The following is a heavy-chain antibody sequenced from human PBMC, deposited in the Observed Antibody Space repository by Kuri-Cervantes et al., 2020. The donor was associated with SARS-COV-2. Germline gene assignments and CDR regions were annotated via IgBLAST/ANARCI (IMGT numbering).Heavy chain of an antibody. CDR2: IGSSGTAM. D-gene: IGHD2-2*01. CDR3: GRRYCSTTSCLVDY. V-gene: IGHV3-48*03. CDR1: GFTFSSYE. Sequence: GEALKISCAASGFTFSSYEMNWVRQVPGKGLQWVSYIGSSGTAMFYADFVKGRFTISRDNAKNSLYLQMKSLTAEDAGVYYCGRRYCSTTSCLVDYWGRGTLVTVSS. J-gene: IGHJ4*02.